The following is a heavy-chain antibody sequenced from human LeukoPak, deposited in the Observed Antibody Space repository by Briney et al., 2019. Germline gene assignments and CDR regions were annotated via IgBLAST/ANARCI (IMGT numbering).Heavy chain of an antibody. CDR1: GLTFSSYG. CDR2: ISYDGSNK. Sequence: GGSLRLSCAASGLTFSSYGMHWVRQAPGRGLEWVAVISYDGSNKYYADSVKGRFTISRDNSKNTLYLQMNSLRAEDTAVYYCAKDVSALSHYYGMDVWRQGTTVTVSS. V-gene: IGHV3-30*18. D-gene: IGHD2/OR15-2a*01. CDR3: AKDVSALSHYYGMDV. J-gene: IGHJ6*02.